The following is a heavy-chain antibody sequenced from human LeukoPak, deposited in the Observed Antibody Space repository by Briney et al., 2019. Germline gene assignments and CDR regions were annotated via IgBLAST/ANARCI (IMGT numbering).Heavy chain of an antibody. V-gene: IGHV3-30*02. CDR3: AKDVRSYSSKFSSGWSY. CDR2: IRYDGSNK. Sequence: GGSLRLSCAASGFTFSSYGMHWVRQAPGKGLEWVAFIRYDGSNKYYADSVKGRFTISRDNSKNTLYLQMNSLRAEDTAVYYCAKDVRSYSSKFSSGWSYWGQGTLVTVSS. D-gene: IGHD6-19*01. J-gene: IGHJ4*02. CDR1: GFTFSSYG.